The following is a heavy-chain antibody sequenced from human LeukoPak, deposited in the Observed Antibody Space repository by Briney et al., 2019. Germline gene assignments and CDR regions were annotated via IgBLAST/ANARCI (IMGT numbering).Heavy chain of an antibody. CDR3: ARARGSYRYDAFDI. Sequence: WGSLRLSCAASGSTFISYGMHWVRQAPGKGLEWVAVIWYDGSNKYYADSVKGRFTISRDNSKNTLYLQMNSLRAEDTAVYYCARARGSYRYDAFDIWGQGTMVTVSS. CDR2: IWYDGSNK. J-gene: IGHJ3*02. V-gene: IGHV3-33*01. CDR1: GSTFISYG. D-gene: IGHD3-16*02.